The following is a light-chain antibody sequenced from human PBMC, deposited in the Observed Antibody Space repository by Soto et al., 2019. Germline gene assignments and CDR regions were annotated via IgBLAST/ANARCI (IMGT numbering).Light chain of an antibody. CDR3: QQRGT. Sequence: EIVMTQSPATLSVSPGERVTLSCRASQSVSRNLAWYQQKPGQAPRLLIYGASTRATGIPVRFSGNGSGTEFTLSISSLESEDFAVYYCQQRGTFGQGTRLEIK. V-gene: IGKV3D-15*01. CDR2: GAS. CDR1: QSVSRN. J-gene: IGKJ5*01.